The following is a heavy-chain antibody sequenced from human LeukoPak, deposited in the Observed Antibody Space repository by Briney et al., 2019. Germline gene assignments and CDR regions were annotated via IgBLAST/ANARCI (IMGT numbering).Heavy chain of an antibody. V-gene: IGHV4-59*12. J-gene: IGHJ4*02. Sequence: SETLSLTCTVSGGSISSYYWSWIRQPPGKGLEWIGYIYYSGSTNYKPSLKSRVTISVDTSKNQFSLKLSSVTAADTAVYYCARVGLGYCSGGSCYDRYYFDYWGQGTLVTVSS. CDR2: IYYSGST. D-gene: IGHD2-15*01. CDR1: GGSISSYY. CDR3: ARVGLGYCSGGSCYDRYYFDY.